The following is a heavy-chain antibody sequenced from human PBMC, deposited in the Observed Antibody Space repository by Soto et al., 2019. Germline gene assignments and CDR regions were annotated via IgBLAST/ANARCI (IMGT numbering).Heavy chain of an antibody. CDR3: ARGYYDILTGYYKEADAFDI. CDR1: GYTFTTYG. CDR2: ISPYNGDT. J-gene: IGHJ3*02. Sequence: ASVKVSCKASGYTFTTYGISWVRQAPGQGLEWMGWISPYNGDTNYAQKLQGRVTMTTDTSTSTAYMELRSLTSDDTAVYYCARGYYDILTGYYKEADAFDIWGQGTMVTVSS. V-gene: IGHV1-18*01. D-gene: IGHD3-9*01.